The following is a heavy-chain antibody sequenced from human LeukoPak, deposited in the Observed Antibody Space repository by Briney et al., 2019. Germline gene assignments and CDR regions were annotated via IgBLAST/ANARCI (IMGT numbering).Heavy chain of an antibody. CDR1: GDAISRGSYY. CDR3: ARGGDDFWSGYSYFDY. J-gene: IGHJ4*02. V-gene: IGHV4-61*02. Sequence: PSETLSLTCTVSGDAISRGSYYWSWIRQPAGKGLEWIGRIYTSGSTNYNPSLKSRVTISVDTSKNQFSLKLSSVTAADTAVYYCARGGDDFWSGYSYFDYWGQGTLVTVSS. D-gene: IGHD3-3*01. CDR2: IYTSGST.